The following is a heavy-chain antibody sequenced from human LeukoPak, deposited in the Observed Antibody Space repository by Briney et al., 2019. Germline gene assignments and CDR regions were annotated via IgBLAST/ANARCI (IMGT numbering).Heavy chain of an antibody. J-gene: IGHJ5*02. CDR3: ARDKGDNWNYRWFDP. CDR2: IYYSGST. CDR1: GGSISSYY. V-gene: IGHV4-59*01. Sequence: PSETLSLTCTVSGGSISSYYWSWIRQPPGKGLEWIGYIYYSGSTNYNPSLKSRVTISVDTSKNQFSLKLSSVTAADTAVYYCARDKGDNWNYRWFDPWGQGTLVTVSS. D-gene: IGHD1-7*01.